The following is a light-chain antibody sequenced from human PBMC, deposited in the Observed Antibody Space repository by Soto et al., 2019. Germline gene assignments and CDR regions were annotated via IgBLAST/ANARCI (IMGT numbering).Light chain of an antibody. V-gene: IGKV1-39*01. CDR3: QQSSNIPYT. CDR2: AAS. J-gene: IGKJ2*01. CDR1: QTISSY. Sequence: DIQMTQSPSSLSASVGDRVTITCRASQTISSYLNWYQQNPGKAPKLLIYAASSLQSGVPSRFSGSGSGTDFTRTISSLQHEDSATYYCQQSSNIPYTFGQGKKLEIK.